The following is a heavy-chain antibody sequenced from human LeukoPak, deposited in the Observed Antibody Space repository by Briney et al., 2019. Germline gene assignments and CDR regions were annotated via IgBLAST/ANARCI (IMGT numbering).Heavy chain of an antibody. V-gene: IGHV1-69*04. Sequence: ASVKVSCKASGGTFSSYAISWVRQAPGQGLEWMGRIIPILGIANYAQKFQGRVTITADKSTGTAYMELSSLRSEDTAVYYCARDRGYCSSTSCYKLYYFDYWGQGTLVTVSS. D-gene: IGHD2-2*02. CDR1: GGTFSSYA. J-gene: IGHJ4*02. CDR3: ARDRGYCSSTSCYKLYYFDY. CDR2: IIPILGIA.